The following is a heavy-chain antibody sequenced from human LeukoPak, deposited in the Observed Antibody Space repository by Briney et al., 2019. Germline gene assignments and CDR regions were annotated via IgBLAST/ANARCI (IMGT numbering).Heavy chain of an antibody. Sequence: ASVTVSCKASGYTFTGYYMHWVRQAPGQGLEWMGWINPNSGGTNYAQKFQGRVTMTRDTSISTAYIELSRLRSDDTAVYYCARGLRSYYGSGSYLNWLDPWGQGTLVTVSS. CDR3: ARGLRSYYGSGSYLNWLDP. D-gene: IGHD3-10*01. CDR1: GYTFTGYY. CDR2: INPNSGGT. V-gene: IGHV1-2*02. J-gene: IGHJ5*02.